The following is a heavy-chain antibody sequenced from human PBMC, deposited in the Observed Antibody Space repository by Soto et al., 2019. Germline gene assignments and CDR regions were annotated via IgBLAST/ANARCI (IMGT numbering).Heavy chain of an antibody. D-gene: IGHD1-7*01. J-gene: IGHJ6*02. CDR2: IVVGSGNT. CDR3: AATTACEVELGRYGMDV. V-gene: IGHV1-58*01. Sequence: SVKVSCKASGFTFTSCDVQWVRQARGQRLEWIGWIVVGSGNTNYDKKFHERVHITRDMSTSTAYIEISSLRSEDTAVDYCAATTACEVELGRYGMDVWGQGTTVTVSS. CDR1: GFTFTSCD.